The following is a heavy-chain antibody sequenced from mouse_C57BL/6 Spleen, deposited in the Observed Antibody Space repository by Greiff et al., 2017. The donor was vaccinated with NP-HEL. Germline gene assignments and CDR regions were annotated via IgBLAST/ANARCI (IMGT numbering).Heavy chain of an antibody. J-gene: IGHJ4*01. D-gene: IGHD1-1*01. CDR2: IYPGSGST. Sequence: VQLKQPGAELVKPGASVKMSCKASGYTFTSYWITWVKQRPGQGLEWIGDIYPGSGSTNYNEKFKSKATLTVDTSSSTAYMQLSSLTSEDSAVYYCARRNYGSSYYYAMDYWGQGTSVTVSS. CDR3: ARRNYGSSYYYAMDY. V-gene: IGHV1-55*01. CDR1: GYTFTSYW.